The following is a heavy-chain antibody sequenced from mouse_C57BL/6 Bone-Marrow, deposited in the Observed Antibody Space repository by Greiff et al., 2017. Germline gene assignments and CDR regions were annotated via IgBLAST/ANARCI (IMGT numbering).Heavy chain of an antibody. CDR2: IVPGNGGT. CDR3: AKGGCGSCYEYSMDY. Sequence: QVQLQQSGPELVRPGASVKISCKAPGYTFTSHWMQWVRQRPGQGLEWIGEIVPGNGGTYYNEKFKGKATLTVDTPSGTAYMQLSSRTSEDSAVFFCAKGGCGSCYEYSMDYWGQGTSVTVSS. V-gene: IGHV1-56*01. D-gene: IGHD1-1*01. J-gene: IGHJ4*01. CDR1: GYTFTSHW.